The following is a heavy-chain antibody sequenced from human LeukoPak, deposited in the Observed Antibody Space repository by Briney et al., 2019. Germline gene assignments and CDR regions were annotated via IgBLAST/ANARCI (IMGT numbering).Heavy chain of an antibody. CDR2: IYYSGST. V-gene: IGHV4-59*01. Sequence: SETLSLTCTVSGGSISSYYWSWIRQLPGKGLEWIGYIYYSGSTNYNPSLKSRVTISVDTSKNQFSLKLSSVTAADTAVYYCARLMTQGRAFDIWGQGTMVTVSS. CDR1: GGSISSYY. CDR3: ARLMTQGRAFDI. J-gene: IGHJ3*02. D-gene: IGHD3-16*01.